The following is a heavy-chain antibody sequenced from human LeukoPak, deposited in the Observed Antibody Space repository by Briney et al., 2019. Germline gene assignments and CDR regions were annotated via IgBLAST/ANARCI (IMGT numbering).Heavy chain of an antibody. CDR2: IYSGGST. Sequence: GGSLRLSCAASGFTVSSNYMSWVRQAPGKGLEWVSVIYSGGSTYYADSVKGRFTISRDNSKNTLYLQMNSLRAEDTAVYYCARDLSYSSSWYYYYYGMDVWGQGTTVTVSS. CDR3: ARDLSYSSSWYYYYYGMDV. D-gene: IGHD6-13*01. V-gene: IGHV3-66*01. CDR1: GFTVSSNY. J-gene: IGHJ6*02.